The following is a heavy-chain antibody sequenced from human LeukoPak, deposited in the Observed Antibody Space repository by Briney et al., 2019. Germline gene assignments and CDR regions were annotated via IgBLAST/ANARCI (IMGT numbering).Heavy chain of an antibody. V-gene: IGHV3-74*01. D-gene: IGHD3-3*01. Sequence: GGSLRLSCEASGFTFCRYWMHGGRQVPGKGVVCVSRISSDGSTTSYADSVKGRFSISRFNAKETLYLQMNSLRVEDTAVYYCARGTDDVDIWGQGTLVTVSS. CDR1: GFTFCRYW. CDR2: ISSDGSTT. CDR3: ARGTDDVDI. J-gene: IGHJ3*02.